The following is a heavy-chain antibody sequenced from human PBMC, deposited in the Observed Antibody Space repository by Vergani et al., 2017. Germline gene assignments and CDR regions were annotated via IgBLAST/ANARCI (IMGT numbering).Heavy chain of an antibody. CDR1: GASIRSSNYY. D-gene: IGHD6-19*01. CDR2: IYYSGST. Sequence: QLQLQESGPGLVKPSATLSLTCSVSGASIRSSNYYWGWIRQPPGKGLEWIASIYYSGSTYYNPSLKSRVTISVDTSKNQFSLKLGSVTAADTAVYFCAGHSTAEWLVILGWIDPWGQGILVTVSS. J-gene: IGHJ5*02. CDR3: AGHSTAEWLVILGWIDP. V-gene: IGHV4-39*01.